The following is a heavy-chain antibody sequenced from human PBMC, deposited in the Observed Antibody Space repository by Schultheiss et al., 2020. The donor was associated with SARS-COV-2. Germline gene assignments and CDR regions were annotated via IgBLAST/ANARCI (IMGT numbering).Heavy chain of an antibody. Sequence: GGSLRLSCAASGFTFSNYGMHWVRQAAGKGLEWVAAISYDGSKKYYADSVKGRFTISRDNSKNTLYLQMNSLRAEDTAVYYCAKDRAGAVAGREIDYWGQGTLVTVSS. V-gene: IGHV3-30*18. J-gene: IGHJ4*02. CDR1: GFTFSNYG. CDR3: AKDRAGAVAGREIDY. CDR2: ISYDGSKK. D-gene: IGHD6-19*01.